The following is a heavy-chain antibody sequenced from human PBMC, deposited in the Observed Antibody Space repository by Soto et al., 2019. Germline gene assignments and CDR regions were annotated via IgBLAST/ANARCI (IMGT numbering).Heavy chain of an antibody. CDR1: GYTFTAYY. CDR3: ARLAELMVRDY. D-gene: IGHD3-10*01. J-gene: IGHJ4*02. Sequence: XSVKVSCKTSGYTFTAYYLHWVRQAPGQGLEWMGWINPSTGSTDYAQRFQGRVSMTSDTSITTIYMEMDRLRFDDSAIYYCARLAELMVRDYWGQGTLVTVSS. V-gene: IGHV1-2*02. CDR2: INPSTGST.